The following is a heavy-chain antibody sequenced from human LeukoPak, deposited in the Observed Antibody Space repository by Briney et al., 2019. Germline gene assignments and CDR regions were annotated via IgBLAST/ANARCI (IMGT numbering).Heavy chain of an antibody. V-gene: IGHV3-21*05. CDR2: ISSSGSYI. Sequence: GGSLRLSCAASASGVSFTSHSMNWVRQAPGKGLECISYISSSGSYIFYAASVEGRFTVSRDNARNSLYLQMNSLRAEDTAIYYCAREYNSRATFDYWGQGTLVTVSS. CDR1: ASGVSFTSHS. CDR3: AREYNSRATFDY. D-gene: IGHD1-20*01. J-gene: IGHJ4*02.